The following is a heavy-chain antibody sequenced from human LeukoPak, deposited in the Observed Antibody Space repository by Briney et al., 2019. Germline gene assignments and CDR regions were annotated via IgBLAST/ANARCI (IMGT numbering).Heavy chain of an antibody. D-gene: IGHD3-10*01. CDR1: GFTFSSYW. J-gene: IGHJ4*02. V-gene: IGHV3-74*01. CDR3: AKLAKYFYGSETYYFFEH. Sequence: GGSLRLSCAASGFTFSSYWMHWVRQAPGKGLVWVSRINSDGSSTSYADSVKRRFTVSRDNAKNTLYLQMNSLRVEDTAVYYCAKLAKYFYGSETYYFFEHWGQGTPVTASS. CDR2: INSDGSST.